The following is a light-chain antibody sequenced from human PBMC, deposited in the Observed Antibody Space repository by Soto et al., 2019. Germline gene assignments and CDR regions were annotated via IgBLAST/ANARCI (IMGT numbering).Light chain of an antibody. CDR1: TSDVGGYNF. J-gene: IGLJ2*01. CDR3: SAFTSRSTLVL. CDR2: EVN. V-gene: IGLV2-14*03. Sequence: QSALTQPASVSGSPGQSITIPCTGTTSDVGGYNFVSWYQQHPGKAPKLIIYEVNHRPSGVSNRFSGSKSGNTASLTISGLQAEDEADYYCSAFTSRSTLVLFGGGTKLTVL.